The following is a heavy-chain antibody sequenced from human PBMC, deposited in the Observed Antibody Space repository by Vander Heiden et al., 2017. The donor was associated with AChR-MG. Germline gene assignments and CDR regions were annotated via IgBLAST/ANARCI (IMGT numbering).Heavy chain of an antibody. V-gene: IGHV3-23*01. CDR1: GFTFSGYA. J-gene: IGHJ5*02. D-gene: IGHD3-22*01. CDR2: ISGSGGST. CDR3: AKDYDSSGYKGWFDP. Sequence: EVQLLESGGGLVQPGGSLRLSCAASGFTFSGYAMGGVRQAPGKGLEWVSAISGSGGSTYYADSVKGRFTISRDNSKNTLYLQMNSLRAEDTAVYYCAKDYDSSGYKGWFDPWGQGTLVTVSS.